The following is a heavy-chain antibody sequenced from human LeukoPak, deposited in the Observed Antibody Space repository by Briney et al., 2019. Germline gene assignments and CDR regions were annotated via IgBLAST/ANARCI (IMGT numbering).Heavy chain of an antibody. Sequence: EASVKVSCKSSGGTFSSYAISWVRQAPGQGLEWMGRIIPILGIANYAQKFQGRVTITADKSTSTAYIELSSLRSEDTAVYYCARGEDTAMARVSYWGQGTLVTVSS. CDR3: ARGEDTAMARVSY. J-gene: IGHJ4*02. D-gene: IGHD5-18*01. CDR1: GGTFSSYA. CDR2: IIPILGIA. V-gene: IGHV1-69*04.